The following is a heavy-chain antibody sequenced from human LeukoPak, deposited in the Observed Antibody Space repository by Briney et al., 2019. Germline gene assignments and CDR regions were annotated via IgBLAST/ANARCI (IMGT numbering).Heavy chain of an antibody. V-gene: IGHV1-69*13. CDR3: ARREVLRFLEWSYYYYGMDV. CDR1: GGAFSSYA. CDR2: IIPIFGTA. D-gene: IGHD3-3*01. Sequence: VASVKVSCKASGGAFSSYAISWVRQAPGQGLEWMGGIIPIFGTANYAQKFQGRVTITADESTSTAYMELSSLRSEDTAVYYCARREVLRFLEWSYYYYGMDVWGQGTTVTVSS. J-gene: IGHJ6*02.